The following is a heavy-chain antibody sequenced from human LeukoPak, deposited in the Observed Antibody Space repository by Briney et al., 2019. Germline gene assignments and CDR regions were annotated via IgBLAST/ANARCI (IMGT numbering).Heavy chain of an antibody. D-gene: IGHD3-10*01. CDR1: GYTFTGHY. CDR3: ARDRREISYYGSGTFKFGENYFDY. J-gene: IGHJ4*02. CDR2: INPNRGGT. V-gene: IGHV1-2*02. Sequence: ASVKVSCKASGYTFTGHYIHWVRQAPGQGLEWMGWINPNRGGTNYIQKFQGRVIMTRDTSIGTAYVELSRLRSDDTAVYYCARDRREISYYGSGTFKFGENYFDYWGQGTLVTVSS.